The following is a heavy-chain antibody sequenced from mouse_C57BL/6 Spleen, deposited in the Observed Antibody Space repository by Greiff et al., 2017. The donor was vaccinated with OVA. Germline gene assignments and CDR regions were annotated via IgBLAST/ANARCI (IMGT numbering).Heavy chain of an antibody. Sequence: EVQRVESVAELVRPGASVKLSCTASGFNIKNTYMHWVKQRPEQGLEWIGRIDPANGNTKYAPKFQGKATITADTSSNTAYLQLSSLTSEDTAIYYCARSPYYSNYANYWGQGTTLTVSS. V-gene: IGHV14-3*01. D-gene: IGHD2-5*01. J-gene: IGHJ2*01. CDR3: ARSPYYSNYANY. CDR1: GFNIKNTY. CDR2: IDPANGNT.